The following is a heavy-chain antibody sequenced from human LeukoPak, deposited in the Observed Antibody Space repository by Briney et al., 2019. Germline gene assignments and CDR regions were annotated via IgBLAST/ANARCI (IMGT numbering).Heavy chain of an antibody. CDR1: GSTFTSYS. CDR2: IYIYNGNT. J-gene: IGHJ3*02. CDR3: ARPLRGYSGYDLGDAFDI. Sequence: ASVKVSCKASGSTFTSYSNSWVRHPPGQGLEWMGWIYIYNGNTNYAQKLQSRVTMSTATSTSTAYMEMRRLRSDYTAVYYCARPLRGYSGYDLGDAFDIWGQGTMVTVSS. V-gene: IGHV1-18*01. D-gene: IGHD5-12*01.